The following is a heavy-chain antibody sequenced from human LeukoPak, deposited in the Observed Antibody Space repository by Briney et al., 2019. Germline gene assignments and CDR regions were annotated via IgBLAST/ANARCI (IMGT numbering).Heavy chain of an antibody. CDR2: ITASGGT. CDR1: GFTFSSYA. J-gene: IGHJ4*02. V-gene: IGHV3-23*01. CDR3: AKRGRYYFDQ. Sequence: GGSLRLSCAASGFTFSSYAMSWVRQAPGKGLEWVSTITASGGTYYADSLKGRFTISRDTSKNTLYLQINRLRAEDTAVYYWAKRGRYYFDQWGQGTLVTVSS.